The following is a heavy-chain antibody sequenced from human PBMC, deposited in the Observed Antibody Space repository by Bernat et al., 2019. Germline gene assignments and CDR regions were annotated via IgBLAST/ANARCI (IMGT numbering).Heavy chain of an antibody. Sequence: QVQLVESGGGVVQPGRSLRLSCAASGFTFSSYAMHWVRQAPGKGLGWVAVISYDGSNKYYADSVKGRFTISRDNSKNTLYLQMNSLRAEDTAVYYCARDALRSVYYYYYGMDVWGQGTTVTVSS. CDR3: ARDALRSVYYYYYGMDV. D-gene: IGHD4-17*01. CDR1: GFTFSSYA. J-gene: IGHJ6*02. CDR2: ISYDGSNK. V-gene: IGHV3-30-3*01.